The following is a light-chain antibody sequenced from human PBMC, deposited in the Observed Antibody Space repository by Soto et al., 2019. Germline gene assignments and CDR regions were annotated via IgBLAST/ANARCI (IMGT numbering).Light chain of an antibody. Sequence: QSVLTQPASVSGSPGQSITISCTGTSSDVGYYNYVSWYQQHPGKAPKLMIYEVINRPSGVSNRFSGSKSGNTASLTISGLQAEDEADYYCSSYTISSTQVFGTGTKLTVL. CDR1: SSDVGYYNY. CDR3: SSYTISSTQV. J-gene: IGLJ1*01. CDR2: EVI. V-gene: IGLV2-14*01.